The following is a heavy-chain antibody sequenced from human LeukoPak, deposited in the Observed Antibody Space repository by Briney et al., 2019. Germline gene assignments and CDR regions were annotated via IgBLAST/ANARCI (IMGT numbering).Heavy chain of an antibody. Sequence: GGSLRLSCVASGFIFSDVWMSWVRQAPGKGLEWVSRIKSKSDGGTADCAAPVKGRFTISRDDSKNTLYLQMNSLKIEDTGVYYCAKDRGSGSYHFDHWGQGNLVTVSS. V-gene: IGHV3-15*01. CDR2: IKSKSDGGTA. CDR1: GFIFSDVW. D-gene: IGHD3-10*01. CDR3: AKDRGSGSYHFDH. J-gene: IGHJ4*02.